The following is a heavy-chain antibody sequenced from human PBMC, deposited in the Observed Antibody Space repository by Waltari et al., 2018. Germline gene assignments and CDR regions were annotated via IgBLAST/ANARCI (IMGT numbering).Heavy chain of an antibody. CDR2: ISSSGSTI. V-gene: IGHV3-48*03. J-gene: IGHJ3*02. D-gene: IGHD6-19*01. CDR3: ARDQWLVDGPDAFDI. CDR1: GFTFSSYD. Sequence: EVQLVESGGGLVQPGGSLRLSCAASGFTFSSYDMNWVRQAPGKGLEWVSYISSSGSTIYYADSVKGRFTISRDNAKNSLYLQMNSLRAEDTAVYYCARDQWLVDGPDAFDIWGQGTMVTVSS.